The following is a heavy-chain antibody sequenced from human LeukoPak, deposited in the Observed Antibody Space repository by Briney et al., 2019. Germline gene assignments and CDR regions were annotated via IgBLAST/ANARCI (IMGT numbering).Heavy chain of an antibody. Sequence: TSETLSLTCTVSGGSISSSSYYWGWIRQPPGKGLEWIGYIYYSGSTNYNPSLKSRVTISVDTSKNQFSLKLSSVTAADTAVYYCASRSSDVLRYFDWSFDYWGQGTLVTVSS. J-gene: IGHJ4*02. CDR3: ASRSSDVLRYFDWSFDY. CDR1: GGSISSSSYY. V-gene: IGHV4-61*05. D-gene: IGHD3-9*01. CDR2: IYYSGST.